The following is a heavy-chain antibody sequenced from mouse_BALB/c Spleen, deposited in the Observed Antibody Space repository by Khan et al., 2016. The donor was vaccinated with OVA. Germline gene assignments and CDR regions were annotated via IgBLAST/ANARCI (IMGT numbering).Heavy chain of an antibody. J-gene: IGHJ2*01. Sequence: EVELVESGGGLVQPGGSRKLSCAASGFTFSSYGMHWVRQAPEKGLEWIAYISGDSNTIYYADTVKGRFTISRDNPKNTLFLQMTSLRSEDTARYYCATSYFYGYYFDYWGPGTPLTVSS. CDR3: ATSYFYGYYFDY. CDR1: GFTFSSYG. CDR2: ISGDSNTI. V-gene: IGHV5-17*02. D-gene: IGHD1-1*01.